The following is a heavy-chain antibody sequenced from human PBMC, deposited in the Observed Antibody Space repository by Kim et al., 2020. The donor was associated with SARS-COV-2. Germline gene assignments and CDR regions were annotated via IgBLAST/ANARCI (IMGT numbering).Heavy chain of an antibody. Sequence: VKGRFTISRDNAKNSLYLQMNSLRAEDTALYYCAKLAARKDKYDNDAFDIWGQGTMVTVSS. J-gene: IGHJ3*02. D-gene: IGHD6-6*01. CDR3: AKLAARKDKYDNDAFDI. V-gene: IGHV3-9*01.